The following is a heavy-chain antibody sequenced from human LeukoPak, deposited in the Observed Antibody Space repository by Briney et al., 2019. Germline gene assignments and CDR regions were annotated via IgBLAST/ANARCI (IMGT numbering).Heavy chain of an antibody. CDR2: IKQDGSEK. V-gene: IGHV3-7*01. Sequence: GGSLRLSCAASGFTFSSYWMSWVRQAPGKGLEWVANIKQDGSEKYYVDSVKGRFTISRDNAKNSLYLQMNSLRAEDTAVYYCAKSQSGSYLTTTAFDIWGQGTMVTVSS. CDR3: AKSQSGSYLTTTAFDI. J-gene: IGHJ3*02. CDR1: GFTFSSYW. D-gene: IGHD1-26*01.